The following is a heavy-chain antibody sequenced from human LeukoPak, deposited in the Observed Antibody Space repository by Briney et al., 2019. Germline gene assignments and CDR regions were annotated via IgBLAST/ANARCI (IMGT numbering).Heavy chain of an antibody. Sequence: GGSLRLSCAASGFTFSSYAMSWVRQAPGKGLEWVSAISGSGGSTYYADSVKGRFTISRDNSKNTLYLQMNSLRAEDTAVYYCAKDVTYYDFWSGYFTGAYYHGMDVWGQGTTVTVSS. J-gene: IGHJ6*02. CDR1: GFTFSSYA. CDR2: ISGSGGST. CDR3: AKDVTYYDFWSGYFTGAYYHGMDV. D-gene: IGHD3-3*01. V-gene: IGHV3-23*01.